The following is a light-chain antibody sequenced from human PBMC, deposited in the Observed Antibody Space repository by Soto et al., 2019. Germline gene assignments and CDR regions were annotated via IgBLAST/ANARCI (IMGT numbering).Light chain of an antibody. CDR1: QSVSSY. J-gene: IGKJ4*01. V-gene: IGKV3-11*01. CDR3: QQRSNWAGLT. CDR2: DAS. Sequence: EIVLTQSPATLSLSPGERATLSCRASQSVSSYLAWYQQKPGQAPRLLIYDASNRATGIPAGFSGSGSGTDFTLTISSLEPEDFAVYYCQQRSNWAGLTFGGGTKVEIK.